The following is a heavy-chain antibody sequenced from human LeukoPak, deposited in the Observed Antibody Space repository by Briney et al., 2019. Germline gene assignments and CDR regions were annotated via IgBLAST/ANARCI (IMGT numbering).Heavy chain of an antibody. D-gene: IGHD2-2*01. V-gene: IGHV4-30-4*08. CDR3: AREEVPAAEPGDY. Sequence: SETPSLTCTVSGGSISSGDYYWSWIRQPPGKGLEWIGYIYYSGSTYYNPPLKSRVTISVDTSKNQFSLKLSSVTAADTAVYYCAREEVPAAEPGDYWGQGTLVTVSS. CDR1: GGSISSGDYY. J-gene: IGHJ4*02. CDR2: IYYSGST.